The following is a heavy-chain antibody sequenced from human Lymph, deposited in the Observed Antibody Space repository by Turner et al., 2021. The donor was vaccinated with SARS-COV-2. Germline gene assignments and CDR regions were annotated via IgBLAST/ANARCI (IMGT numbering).Heavy chain of an antibody. CDR2: INPNSGGT. Sequence: QVQLVQSGAEVKKPGASVTVSCQASGYTFTGYYMHCVRQAPGQGREWMGWINPNSGGTNYAQKVQGRVTMTRDTSISTAYMELSRLRSDDTAVYYCARSRDLQSMVRGVDPFDYWGQGTLVTVSS. V-gene: IGHV1-2*02. CDR3: ARSRDLQSMVRGVDPFDY. J-gene: IGHJ4*02. D-gene: IGHD3-10*01. CDR1: GYTFTGYY.